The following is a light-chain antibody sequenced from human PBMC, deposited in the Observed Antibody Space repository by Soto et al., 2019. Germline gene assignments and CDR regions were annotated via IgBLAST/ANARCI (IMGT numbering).Light chain of an antibody. CDR1: QSISTW. CDR3: QQYDTDSWT. CDR2: DAS. Sequence: DIQMTQSPSTLSASVGDRVTITCRASQSISTWLAWYQQEPGKAPKLLIYDASNLESGVPSRFSGSGSGTEFTLTISSPQTDDFATYYCQQYDTDSWTFGQGTKVE. J-gene: IGKJ1*01. V-gene: IGKV1-5*01.